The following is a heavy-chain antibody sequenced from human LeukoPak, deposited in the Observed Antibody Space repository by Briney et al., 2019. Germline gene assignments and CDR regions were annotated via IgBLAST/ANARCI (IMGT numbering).Heavy chain of an antibody. Sequence: PGGSLRLSCAASGFTFSSYWMSWVRQAPGKGLEWVANIKQDGSEKYYVDSVKGRFTISRDNAKNSLYLQMNSLRAEDTAVYYCARIQDYYGSGAHDYWGQGTLVTVSS. CDR2: IKQDGSEK. CDR1: GFTFSSYW. D-gene: IGHD3-10*01. V-gene: IGHV3-7*01. J-gene: IGHJ4*02. CDR3: ARIQDYYGSGAHDY.